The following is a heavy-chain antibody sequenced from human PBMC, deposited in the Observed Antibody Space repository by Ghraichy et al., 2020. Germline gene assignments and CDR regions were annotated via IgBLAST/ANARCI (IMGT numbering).Heavy chain of an antibody. D-gene: IGHD2-15*01. CDR2: INHSGST. CDR3: ARGPPRMETVAATRGDY. V-gene: IGHV4-34*01. Sequence: SETLSLTCAVYGGSFSGYYWSWIRQPPGKGLEWIGEINHSGSTNYNPSLKSRVTISVDTSKNQFSLKLSSVTAADTAVYYCARGPPRMETVAATRGDYWGQGTLVTVSS. CDR1: GGSFSGYY. J-gene: IGHJ4*02.